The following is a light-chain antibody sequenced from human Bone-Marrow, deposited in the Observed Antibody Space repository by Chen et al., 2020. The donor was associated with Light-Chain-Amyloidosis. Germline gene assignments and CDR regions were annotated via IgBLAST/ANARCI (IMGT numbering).Light chain of an antibody. Sequence: QSALTQPASVSGSPGQSITISRTGTSSDVGGDNHVSWYQQHPDKAPKLMIYEVTNRPGCVPDRFSGSKSDNTASLTISGLQAEDEADYFCSSYTITNTLVFGRGTRVTVL. J-gene: IGLJ1*01. CDR1: SSDVGGDNH. CDR3: SSYTITNTLV. CDR2: EVT. V-gene: IGLV2-14*01.